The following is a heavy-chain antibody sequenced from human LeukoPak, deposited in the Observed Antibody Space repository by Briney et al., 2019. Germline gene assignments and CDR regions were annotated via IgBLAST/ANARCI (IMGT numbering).Heavy chain of an antibody. J-gene: IGHJ4*02. CDR1: GITLSNYG. CDR2: INDSGGRT. V-gene: IGHV3-23*01. CDR3: AKRGVVIRVILVGFHKEAYYFDS. Sequence: TGGSLRLSCAVSGITLSNYGMSWVRQAPGKGLEWVAGINDSGGRTNYADSVKGRFTISRDNPKNTIYLQMNSLRAEDTAVYFCAKRGVVIRVILVGFHKEAYYFDSWGQGALVTVSS. D-gene: IGHD3-22*01.